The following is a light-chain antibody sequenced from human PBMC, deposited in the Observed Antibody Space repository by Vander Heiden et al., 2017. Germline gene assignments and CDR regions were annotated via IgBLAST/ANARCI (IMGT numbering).Light chain of an antibody. CDR2: GAS. CDR1: QSVSSSY. J-gene: IGKJ1*01. CDR3: QQYGSSLWM. V-gene: IGKV3-20*01. Sequence: EIVLTQFPATLSLSSGERATCSCRASQSVSSSYLAWYQQKPGQAPRLLISGASTMATGIPDRFSGSGSGTDFTLTISRLEPEDFAVYYCQQYGSSLWMFGQGTKVEIK.